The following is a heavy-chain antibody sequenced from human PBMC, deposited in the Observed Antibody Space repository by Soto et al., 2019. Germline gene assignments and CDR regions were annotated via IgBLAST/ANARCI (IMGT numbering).Heavy chain of an antibody. CDR1: GSSFTNYW. Sequence: GESLKISCKGSGSSFTNYWLAWVRQLPGKRVEYIGIIYPGDSDTRYRTSFQGHVTISADKSVSTVCLEWISLKSSDTAIYACARRAGCTPRLEDPFDIWGQGTMVTVSS. V-gene: IGHV5-51*01. J-gene: IGHJ3*02. CDR2: IYPGDSDT. CDR3: ARRAGCTPRLEDPFDI. D-gene: IGHD2-8*01.